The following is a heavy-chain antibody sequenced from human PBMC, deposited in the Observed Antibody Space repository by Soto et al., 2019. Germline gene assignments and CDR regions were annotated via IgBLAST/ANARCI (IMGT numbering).Heavy chain of an antibody. CDR2: IYYSGST. D-gene: IGHD6-13*01. CDR1: GGSISSYY. Sequence: PSETLSLTCTVSGGSISSYYWSWIRQPPGKGLEWIGYIYYSGSTNYNPSLKSRVTISVDTSKNQFSLKLSSVTAADTAVYYCARDRRDRQHDNWFDPWGQGTLVTVS. V-gene: IGHV4-59*01. CDR3: ARDRRDRQHDNWFDP. J-gene: IGHJ5*02.